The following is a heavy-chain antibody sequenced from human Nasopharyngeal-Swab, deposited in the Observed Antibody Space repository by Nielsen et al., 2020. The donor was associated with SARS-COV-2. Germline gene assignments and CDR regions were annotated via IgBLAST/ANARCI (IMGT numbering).Heavy chain of an antibody. CDR2: INPSGGST. V-gene: IGHV1-46*01. CDR3: ARRGDYYDSSGYMYYFDY. J-gene: IGHJ4*02. CDR1: RYTFTSYY. Sequence: ASVKVSCKASRYTFTSYYMHWVRQAPGQGLEWMGIINPSGGSTSYAQKFQGRVTMTRDTSTSTVYMELSSLRSEDTAVYYCARRGDYYDSSGYMYYFDYWGQGTLVTVSS. D-gene: IGHD3-22*01.